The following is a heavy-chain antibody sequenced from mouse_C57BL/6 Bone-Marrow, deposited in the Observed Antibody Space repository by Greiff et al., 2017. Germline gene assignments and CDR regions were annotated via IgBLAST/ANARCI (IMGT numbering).Heavy chain of an antibody. D-gene: IGHD3-2*02. V-gene: IGHV1-69*01. Sequence: VQLQQPGAELVMPGASVKLSCKASGYTFTSYWMHWVKQRPGQGLAWIGEIDPSDSYTNYNQKFKGKSTLTVDKSSSTAYMQLSSLTSEDSAVYYCARELRPHYFDYWGQGTTLTVSS. J-gene: IGHJ2*01. CDR1: GYTFTSYW. CDR2: IDPSDSYT. CDR3: ARELRPHYFDY.